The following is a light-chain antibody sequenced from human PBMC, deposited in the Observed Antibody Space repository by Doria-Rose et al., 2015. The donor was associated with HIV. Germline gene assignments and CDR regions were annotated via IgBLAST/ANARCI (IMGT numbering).Light chain of an antibody. CDR3: QRYYSTPYT. CDR2: WAS. V-gene: IGKV4-1*01. Sequence: DIVMTQSPDSLVVSLGERATINCKSSQSVLYSSNNKNYLAWYQQKPGQPPKLLIYWASTRESGVPDRFSGSGSGTDFSLTISSLQAEDVAVYYCQRYYSTPYTFGQGTRLEIK. CDR1: QSVLYSSNNKNY. J-gene: IGKJ2*01.